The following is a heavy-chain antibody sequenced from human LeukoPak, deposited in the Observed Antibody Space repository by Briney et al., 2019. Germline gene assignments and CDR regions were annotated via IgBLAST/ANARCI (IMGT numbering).Heavy chain of an antibody. CDR1: GGTFSSYA. Sequence: SVKVSCKASGGTFSSYAISWVRQAPGQGLEWMGGIIPIFGTANYAQKFKGRVTITADESTSTAYMELSSLRSEDTAVYYCASPPRGNTKGAFDIWGQGTMVTVSS. D-gene: IGHD1-1*01. CDR2: IIPIFGTA. J-gene: IGHJ3*02. CDR3: ASPPRGNTKGAFDI. V-gene: IGHV1-69*01.